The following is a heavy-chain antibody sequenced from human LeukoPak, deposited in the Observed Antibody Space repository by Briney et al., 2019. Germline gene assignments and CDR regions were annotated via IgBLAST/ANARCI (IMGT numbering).Heavy chain of an antibody. Sequence: ASVKVSCKASGYTFSSYGIIWVRQAPGQGLECMGWIGAFNGNTNSAQKFQGRVTMTTDTSTSTAYMELRSLRSDDTAVYYCARDLKLSRVVSGIYYYYYYMDVWGKGTTVTVSS. D-gene: IGHD3-16*01. CDR1: GYTFSSYG. J-gene: IGHJ6*03. V-gene: IGHV1-18*01. CDR2: IGAFNGNT. CDR3: ARDLKLSRVVSGIYYYYYYMDV.